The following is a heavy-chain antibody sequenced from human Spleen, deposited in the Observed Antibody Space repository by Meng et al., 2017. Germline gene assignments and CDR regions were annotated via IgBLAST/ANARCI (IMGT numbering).Heavy chain of an antibody. J-gene: IGHJ4*02. V-gene: IGHV3-23*01. D-gene: IGHD4-17*01. Sequence: GESLKISCAASGFTVSTNYMSWVRQAPGKGLEWVSTISNTGGSTYYADSVKGRFTISRDSSNNILYLQMNSLRAEDTARYYCAKSGGDYTRGFDYWGQGTLVTVSS. CDR3: AKSGGDYTRGFDY. CDR1: GFTVSTNY. CDR2: ISNTGGST.